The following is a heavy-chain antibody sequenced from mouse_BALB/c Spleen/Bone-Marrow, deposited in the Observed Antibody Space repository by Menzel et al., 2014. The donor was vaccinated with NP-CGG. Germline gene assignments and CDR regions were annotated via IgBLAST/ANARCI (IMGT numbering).Heavy chain of an antibody. CDR2: IHPPDSET. D-gene: IGHD2-1*01. CDR1: GYSFTNYW. V-gene: IGHV1-74*01. Sequence: VQLQQSGAELVRPGASVKLSCKASGYSFTNYWMNWVKQRPGQGLEWIGMIHPPDSETRLNQKFKDKATLTVDKSSSTAYMQLSSPTSEDSAVYYCARLGNYEGFANWGQGTLVTVSA. CDR3: ARLGNYEGFAN. J-gene: IGHJ3*01.